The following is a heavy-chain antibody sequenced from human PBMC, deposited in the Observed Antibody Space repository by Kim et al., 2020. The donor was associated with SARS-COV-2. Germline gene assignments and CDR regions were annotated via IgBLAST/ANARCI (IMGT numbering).Heavy chain of an antibody. D-gene: IGHD5-12*01. CDR3: ARGPAEYSGYDLGY. Sequence: ASVKVSCKASGYTFTSYDINWVRQATGQGLEWMGWMNPNSGNTGYAQKFQGRVTMTRNTSISTAYMELSSLRSEDTAVYYCARGPAEYSGYDLGYWGQGTLVTVSS. V-gene: IGHV1-8*01. J-gene: IGHJ4*02. CDR2: MNPNSGNT. CDR1: GYTFTSYD.